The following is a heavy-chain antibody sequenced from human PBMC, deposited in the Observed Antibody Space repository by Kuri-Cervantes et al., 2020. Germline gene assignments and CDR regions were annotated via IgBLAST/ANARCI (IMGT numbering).Heavy chain of an antibody. J-gene: IGHJ4*02. Sequence: GGSLRLSCAASGFTFSSYGMHWVRQAPGKGLEWVAVISYDGRNKYYADSVKGRFTISRDNSKNTLYLQMNSLRAEDTAVYYCAKALTGYPYYFDYWGQGTLVTVSS. V-gene: IGHV3-30*18. CDR3: AKALTGYPYYFDY. CDR1: GFTFSSYG. CDR2: ISYDGRNK. D-gene: IGHD3-9*01.